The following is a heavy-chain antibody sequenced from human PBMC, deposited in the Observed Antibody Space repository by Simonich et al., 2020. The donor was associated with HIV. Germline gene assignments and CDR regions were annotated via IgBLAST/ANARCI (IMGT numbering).Heavy chain of an antibody. CDR1: GDTFTDPY. D-gene: IGHD3-9*01. CDR2: VDPEKGET. Sequence: EVQVVQSGAEVKKPGATVKISCKVSGDTFTDPYIHWVQQAPGKGLEWMGLVDPEKGETKYAEKCQGRVTISAETSTDTAYMEVSSLRSEDTAVYYCATWEVKDYVLTGYTYWYFDLWGRGTLVTVSS. J-gene: IGHJ2*01. V-gene: IGHV1-69-2*01. CDR3: ATWEVKDYVLTGYTYWYFDL.